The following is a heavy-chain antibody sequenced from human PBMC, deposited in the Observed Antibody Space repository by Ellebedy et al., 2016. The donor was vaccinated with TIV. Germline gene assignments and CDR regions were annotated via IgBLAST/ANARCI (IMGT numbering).Heavy chain of an antibody. D-gene: IGHD1-14*01. CDR2: IYFSERT. CDR1: GGSISSAGYY. J-gene: IGHJ6*03. Sequence: SETLSLTXTVSGGSISSAGYYWGWIRQPPGQGLEWIGSIYFSERTYYNPSLKSRVTLSMDTSKNQFSLKVSSVTAADTAVYYCARAGRGGGYYMDVWGKGTTVTVSS. CDR3: ARAGRGGGYYMDV. V-gene: IGHV4-39*07.